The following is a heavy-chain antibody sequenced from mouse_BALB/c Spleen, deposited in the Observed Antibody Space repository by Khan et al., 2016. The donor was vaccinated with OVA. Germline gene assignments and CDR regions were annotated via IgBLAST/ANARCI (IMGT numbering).Heavy chain of an antibody. J-gene: IGHJ2*01. CDR1: GFSLTSYC. CDR2: IWAGGST. V-gene: IGHV2-9*02. CDR3: ARLEDK. Sequence: QLHLKQSAPGLLAPSQSLSNTSTVSGFSLTSYCVHWVGQPPRKGLEWRVVIWAGGSTNYNSVLMSRLSISKDTAKSQIFLKMNSLQTDDTARYYYARLEDKWGQGTTLTVSS.